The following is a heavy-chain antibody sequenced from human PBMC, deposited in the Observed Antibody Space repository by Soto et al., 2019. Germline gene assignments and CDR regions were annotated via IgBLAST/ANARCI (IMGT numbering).Heavy chain of an antibody. J-gene: IGHJ6*02. Sequence: GASVKVSCKASGYTFTSYYMHWVRQAPGQGLEWMGIINPSGGSTSYAQKFQGRVTMTRDTSTSTVYMELSSLRSEDTAVYYCASATLTVTTHYYYYYYGMDVWGQGTTVTVS. D-gene: IGHD4-17*01. CDR1: GYTFTSYY. CDR3: ASATLTVTTHYYYYYYGMDV. V-gene: IGHV1-46*01. CDR2: INPSGGST.